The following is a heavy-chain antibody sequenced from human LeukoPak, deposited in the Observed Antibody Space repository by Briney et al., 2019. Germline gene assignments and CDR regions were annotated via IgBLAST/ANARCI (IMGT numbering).Heavy chain of an antibody. CDR2: IHNDGTMG. CDR3: AKEGDEFRGYLDV. CDR1: GFTFSSYW. J-gene: IGHJ6*04. V-gene: IGHV3-30*02. Sequence: GGSLRLSCAASGFTFSSYWMSWVRQAPGKGLEWVAVIHNDGTMGQYADSVKGRFTISKDFSRNTLHLQMHSLRDDDTAVYYCAKEGDEFRGYLDVWGKGTTVTVSS. D-gene: IGHD5-12*01.